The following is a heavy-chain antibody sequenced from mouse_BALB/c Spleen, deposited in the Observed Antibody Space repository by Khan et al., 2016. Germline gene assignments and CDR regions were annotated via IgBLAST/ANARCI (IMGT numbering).Heavy chain of an antibody. D-gene: IGHD1-1*01. V-gene: IGHV9-3*02. CDR3: AEDYYGSNWFAY. Sequence: QIQLVQSGPELKKPGETVKISCKASGYTFTNYGMNWVKQAPGKGLKWRGWINTNTGEPTYAEEFKGRVAFSLETSARTAYWQINNLKNEDTASFFCAEDYYGSNWFAYWGQGTLVTVSA. CDR1: GYTFTNYG. CDR2: INTNTGEP. J-gene: IGHJ3*01.